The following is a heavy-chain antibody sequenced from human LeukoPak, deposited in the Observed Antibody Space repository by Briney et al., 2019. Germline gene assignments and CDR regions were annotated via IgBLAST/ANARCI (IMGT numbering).Heavy chain of an antibody. CDR3: AREGLGRPFDF. CDR1: GGSISSGSYY. V-gene: IGHV4-61*02. J-gene: IGHJ4*02. D-gene: IGHD6-19*01. Sequence: KPSQTLSLTCTVPGGSISSGSYYWSWIRQPAGKGLEWIGRIYTSGSTNYNPSLKSRVTISVDTSKSQFSLKMTSMTAADTALYYCAREGLGRPFDFWGQGTLVTVAS. CDR2: IYTSGST.